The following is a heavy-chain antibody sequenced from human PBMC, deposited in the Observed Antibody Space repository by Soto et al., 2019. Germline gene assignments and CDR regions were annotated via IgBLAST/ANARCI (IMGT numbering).Heavy chain of an antibody. CDR1: GLTCSSYD. V-gene: IGHV3-23*01. CDR3: AKATATGGGAFDI. Sequence: GGSRRLSSSASGLTCSSYDMSWVRQAPGKGLEWVSTILVGGSTHYPDSVKGRFTISRDYSKNTLFLQMNSLTAGDTAVYYCAKATATGGGAFDICGQGKMVTVS. CDR2: ILVGGST. D-gene: IGHD2-8*02. J-gene: IGHJ3*02.